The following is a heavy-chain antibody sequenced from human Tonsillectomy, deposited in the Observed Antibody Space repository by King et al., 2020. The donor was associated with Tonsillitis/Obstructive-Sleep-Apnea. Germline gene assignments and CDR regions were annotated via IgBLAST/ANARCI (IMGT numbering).Heavy chain of an antibody. D-gene: IGHD2-8*01. Sequence: VQLVESGGGVVQPGRSLRLSCAASGFTFSNYAMHWVRQAPGKGLEWGAVISYDGSNKYYADSVKGRLTISRDNSKKTLYLQMYSLRAEDTAVYYCARERGTYCINGVYYAFDIWGQGTMVTVSS. CDR1: GFTFSNYA. CDR2: ISYDGSNK. J-gene: IGHJ3*02. V-gene: IGHV3-30*04. CDR3: ARERGTYCINGVYYAFDI.